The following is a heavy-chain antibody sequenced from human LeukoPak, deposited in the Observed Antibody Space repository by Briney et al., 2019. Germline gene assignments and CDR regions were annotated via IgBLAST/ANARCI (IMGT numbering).Heavy chain of an antibody. D-gene: IGHD2-2*01. CDR2: ISGSGGST. CDR3: AKNAGLGYCTDTSCPIDP. V-gene: IGHV3-23*01. CDR1: GFTFSSYA. J-gene: IGHJ5*02. Sequence: GGSLRLSCAASGFTFSSYAMSGVRQAPGKGLEWVSAISGSGGSTHYADSVKGRFTISRDYSKNTLYLQMNSLRAEGTAIYYCAKNAGLGYCTDTSCPIDPWGQGTLVTVSS.